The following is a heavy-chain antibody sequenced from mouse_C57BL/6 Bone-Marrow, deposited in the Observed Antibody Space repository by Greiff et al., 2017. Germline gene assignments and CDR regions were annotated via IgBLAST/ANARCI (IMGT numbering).Heavy chain of an antibody. V-gene: IGHV1-39*01. Sequence: VQLQQSGPVLVKPGASVKISCKASGYSFTDYNMNWVKQSNGTSLEWIGVINPNYGTTSYNQKFKGKATLTVDQSSSTAYMQLNSLTSEDSAVDYCARGYDYDYAMDYWGQGTSVTVSS. CDR1: GYSFTDYN. CDR3: ARGYDYDYAMDY. CDR2: INPNYGTT. D-gene: IGHD2-4*01. J-gene: IGHJ4*01.